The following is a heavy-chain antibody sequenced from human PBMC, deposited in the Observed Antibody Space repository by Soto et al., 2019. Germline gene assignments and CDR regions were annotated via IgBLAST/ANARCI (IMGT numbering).Heavy chain of an antibody. V-gene: IGHV5-51*01. CDR1: GYSFSSYW. D-gene: IGHD2-8*01. Sequence: PGESLKISCKGSGYSFSSYWIGWGRQMPGKGLEWMGSIYPGDSDTRYSPSFEGQVTISADEAIDTAYLQWSSLKASDTAMYYCARVSLYCTNGVCHFDYWGQGTLVTVSS. CDR3: ARVSLYCTNGVCHFDY. CDR2: IYPGDSDT. J-gene: IGHJ4*02.